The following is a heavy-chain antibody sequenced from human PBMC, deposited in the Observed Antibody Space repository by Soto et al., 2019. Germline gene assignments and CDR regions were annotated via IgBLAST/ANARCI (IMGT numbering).Heavy chain of an antibody. CDR2: IIPIFGAT. J-gene: IGHJ5*01. D-gene: IGHD1-26*01. CDR1: GGTFSSYA. V-gene: IGHV1-69*06. Sequence: QVQLVQSGAEVKKPGSSVKVSCKASGGTFSSYAITWVRQAPGQGLDWMGEIIPIFGATNFAQKFQGRVTITADKSPTTAYMELSSLTSEDTAVYYCARMGGSFLDSWGQGTLVTVSS. CDR3: ARMGGSFLDS.